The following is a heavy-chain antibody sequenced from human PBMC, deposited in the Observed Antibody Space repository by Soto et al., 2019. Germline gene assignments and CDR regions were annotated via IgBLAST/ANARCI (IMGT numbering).Heavy chain of an antibody. J-gene: IGHJ5*02. CDR3: ARSDYIWGSYRLNWFDP. CDR2: TYYSGST. V-gene: IGHV4-59*08. Sequence: SETLSLTCTVSGGSISSYYWSWIRQPPGKGLEWIGYTYYSGSTNYNPSLKSRVTISVDTSKNQFSLKLSSVTAADTAVYYCARSDYIWGSYRLNWFDPWGQGTLVTVSS. CDR1: GGSISSYY. D-gene: IGHD3-16*02.